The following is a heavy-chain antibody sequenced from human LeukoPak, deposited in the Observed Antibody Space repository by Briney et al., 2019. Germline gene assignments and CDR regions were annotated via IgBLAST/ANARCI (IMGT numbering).Heavy chain of an antibody. Sequence: PSRTPSLTSALYGGSFSGYYGTSMPQSPGNRVQWMGEINHRGVANDNPTLKSRATISVDTSKNQFSLRLSSVSAADTAVYYCVRGNVDSHILTGSFYYFDYWGQGTLVAVSS. CDR3: VRGNVDSHILTGSFYYFDY. CDR2: INHRGVA. D-gene: IGHD3-9*01. J-gene: IGHJ4*02. V-gene: IGHV4-34*04. CDR1: GGSFSGYY.